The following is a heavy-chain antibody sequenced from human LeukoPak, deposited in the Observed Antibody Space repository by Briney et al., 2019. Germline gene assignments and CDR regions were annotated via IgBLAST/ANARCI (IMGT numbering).Heavy chain of an antibody. CDR1: GFTFSSYW. J-gene: IGHJ4*02. CDR2: INSDGSST. CDR3: ARWETTVTTFDY. Sequence: PGGSLRLSCAASGFTFSSYWMHWVRQAPGKGLVWVSRINSDGSSTTYADSVKGRFTISRDNAKNTLYLQMNSLRAEDTAVYYCARWETTVTTFDYWGQGTLVTVSS. D-gene: IGHD4-17*01. V-gene: IGHV3-74*01.